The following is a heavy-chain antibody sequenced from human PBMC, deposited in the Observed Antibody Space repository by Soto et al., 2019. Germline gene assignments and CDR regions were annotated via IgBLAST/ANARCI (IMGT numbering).Heavy chain of an antibody. V-gene: IGHV3-23*01. CDR2: MSGTGGST. Sequence: EVQLLESGGGLVQPGRSLRLSCAASGFTFSSYARNWVRQAPGKGLEWVSAMSGTGGSTYYADSVKGRFTISRDNSKNALYLQMNSLRVEDTALAYCAKAGFSSGWSASCLDYWGQATRVTVSS. CDR1: GFTFSSYA. CDR3: AKAGFSSGWSASCLDY. J-gene: IGHJ4*02. D-gene: IGHD6-19*01.